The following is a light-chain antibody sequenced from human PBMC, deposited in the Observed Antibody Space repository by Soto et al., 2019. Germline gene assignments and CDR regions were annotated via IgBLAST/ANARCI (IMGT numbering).Light chain of an antibody. CDR2: GTS. Sequence: EIVMTQSPGTLSVSPGERATLYCRASQSVVSNVAWYQHKPGQAPRLLIHGTSTRATGFPDRFSGSGSGTDFTLTITSLQSEDFAVYYCQQYNRWPLTFGHGTKVDI. CDR1: QSVVSN. V-gene: IGKV3-15*01. J-gene: IGKJ1*01. CDR3: QQYNRWPLT.